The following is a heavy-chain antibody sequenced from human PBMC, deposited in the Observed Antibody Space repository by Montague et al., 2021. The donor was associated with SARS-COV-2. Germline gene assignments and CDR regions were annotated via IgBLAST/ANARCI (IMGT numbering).Heavy chain of an antibody. Sequence: CAISGDSVSSNSAAWNWIRQSPSRGLEWLGRTYYRSKWYRDYALSVRSRLTVDPDTSENQFSLQLNSVTPDDPAVYYCARSGYGGGTTWFYFDSWGPGTLITVSS. CDR1: GDSVSSNSAA. CDR2: TYYRSKWYR. V-gene: IGHV6-1*01. D-gene: IGHD6-13*01. J-gene: IGHJ4*02. CDR3: ARSGYGGGTTWFYFDS.